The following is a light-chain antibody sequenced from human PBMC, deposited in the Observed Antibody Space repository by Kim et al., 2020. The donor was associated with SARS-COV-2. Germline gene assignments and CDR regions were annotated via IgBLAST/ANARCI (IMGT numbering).Light chain of an antibody. CDR1: SSNIGNNY. CDR3: GTWDSSLSVFV. CDR2: DNN. Sequence: SVLTQPPSVSAAPGQKVTISCSGSSSNIGNNYVSWYQQLPGTAPKLLIYDNNKRPSGIPDRFSGSKSGTSATLGITGLQTGDEADYYCGTWDSSLSVFVFGGGTQLTVL. J-gene: IGLJ2*01. V-gene: IGLV1-51*01.